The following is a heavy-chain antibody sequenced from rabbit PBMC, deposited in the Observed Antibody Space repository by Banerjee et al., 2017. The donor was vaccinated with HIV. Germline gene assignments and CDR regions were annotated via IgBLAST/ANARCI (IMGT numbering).Heavy chain of an antibody. CDR3: ARDLAGVIGWNFNL. Sequence: SAYYASWVNGRFSISRENTQNTVALQMTSLTAADTATYFCARDLAGVIGWNFNLWGPGTLV. J-gene: IGHJ4*01. D-gene: IGHD4-1*01. V-gene: IGHV1S47*01. CDR2: SA.